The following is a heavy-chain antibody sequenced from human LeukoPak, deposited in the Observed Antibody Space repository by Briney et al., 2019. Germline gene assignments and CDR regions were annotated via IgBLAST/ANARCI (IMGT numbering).Heavy chain of an antibody. CDR3: AKDYQWLLDY. CDR2: ISYDGSNK. V-gene: IGHV3-30*18. Sequence: PGGSLRLSCAASGFTFSSYAMSWVRQAPGKGLEWVAVISYDGSNKYYADSVKGRFTISRDNSKNTLYLQMNSLRAEDTAVYYCAKDYQWLLDYWGQGTLVTVSS. J-gene: IGHJ4*02. CDR1: GFTFSSYA. D-gene: IGHD6-19*01.